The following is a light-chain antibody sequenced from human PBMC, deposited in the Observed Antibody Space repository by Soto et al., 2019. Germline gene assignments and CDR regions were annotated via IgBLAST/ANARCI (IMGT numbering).Light chain of an antibody. CDR1: QTINNW. J-gene: IGKJ1*01. CDR3: QQYHIYAT. V-gene: IGKV1-5*03. Sequence: DIQMTQSPSTLSASVGDRVTITCRASQTINNWLAWYQQKPGEAPKLLMYRASNLADEVPSRFSGSGSGTEYTLTVSSLQPDDFASYYCQQYHIYATFGQGTRVEVK. CDR2: RAS.